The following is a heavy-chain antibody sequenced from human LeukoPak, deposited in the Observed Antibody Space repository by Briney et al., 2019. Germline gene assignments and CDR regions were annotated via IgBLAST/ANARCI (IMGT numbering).Heavy chain of an antibody. CDR1: GFTFSSYW. CDR3: ARDFDYADYFDY. J-gene: IGHJ4*02. CDR2: ISSSSSYI. V-gene: IGHV3-21*01. Sequence: GGSLRLSCAASGFTFSSYWMHWVRQAPGKGLEWVSSISSSSSYIYYADSVKGRFTISRDNAKNSLYLQMNSLRAEDTAVYYCARDFDYADYFDYWGQGTLVTVSS. D-gene: IGHD3-16*01.